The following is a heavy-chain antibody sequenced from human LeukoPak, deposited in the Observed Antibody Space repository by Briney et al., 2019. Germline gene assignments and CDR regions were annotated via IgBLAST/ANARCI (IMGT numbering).Heavy chain of an antibody. CDR1: GFTFSSYW. CDR2: INSDGSST. V-gene: IGHV3-74*01. J-gene: IGHJ4*02. D-gene: IGHD1-26*01. Sequence: GGSLRLSCAPSGFTFSSYWMHWVRQAPGKGLVWVSRINSDGSSTSYADSVKGRFTISRDNAKNTVYLQMNSLRAEDTAVYYCTRVQSGTPFDYWGQGTLVTVSS. CDR3: TRVQSGTPFDY.